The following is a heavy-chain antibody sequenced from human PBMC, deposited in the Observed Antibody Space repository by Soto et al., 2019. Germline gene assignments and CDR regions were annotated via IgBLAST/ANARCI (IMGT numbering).Heavy chain of an antibody. D-gene: IGHD2-2*01. CDR1: GGSISSYY. J-gene: IGHJ4*02. CDR2: IYYSGST. CDR3: ARSDMGYCSSTSCYAGPLYFDY. V-gene: IGHV4-59*12. Sequence: PSETLSLTCTVSGGSISSYYWSWIRQPPGKGLEWIGYIYYSGSTNYNPSLKSRVTISVDTSKNQFSLKLSSVTAADTAVYYCARSDMGYCSSTSCYAGPLYFDYWGQGTLVTVSS.